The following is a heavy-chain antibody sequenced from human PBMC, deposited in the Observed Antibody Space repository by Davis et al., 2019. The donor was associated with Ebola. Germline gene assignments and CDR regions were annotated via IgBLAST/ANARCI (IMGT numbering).Heavy chain of an antibody. CDR2: INAGNGNT. CDR1: GYTFTSYA. Sequence: AASVKVSCKASGYTFTSYAMHWVRQAPGQRLEWMGWINAGNGNTKYSQKFQGRVTITRDTSASTAYMELSSLRSEDTAVYYCARDRGGYDFWSGYYSFDYWGQGTLVTVSS. D-gene: IGHD3-3*01. V-gene: IGHV1-3*01. J-gene: IGHJ4*02. CDR3: ARDRGGYDFWSGYYSFDY.